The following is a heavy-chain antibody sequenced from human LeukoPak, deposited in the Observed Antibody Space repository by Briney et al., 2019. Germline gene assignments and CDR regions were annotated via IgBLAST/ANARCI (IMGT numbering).Heavy chain of an antibody. D-gene: IGHD2-21*02. Sequence: PGGSLRLSCAASGFTFSSYSMNLVRQAPGKGPEWVSSISSSGNSIYYADSVKGRFTISRDNAKNSLYLQMNSLRAEDTAVYYCARASYFGGDCYTAGEHFDYWGQGTLVTVSS. J-gene: IGHJ4*02. CDR1: GFTFSSYS. CDR3: ARASYFGGDCYTAGEHFDY. CDR2: ISSSGNSI. V-gene: IGHV3-21*01.